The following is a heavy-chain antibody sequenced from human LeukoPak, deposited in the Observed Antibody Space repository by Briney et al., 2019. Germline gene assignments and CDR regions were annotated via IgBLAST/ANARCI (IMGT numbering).Heavy chain of an antibody. CDR1: GFTFSSYA. V-gene: IGHV3-30*02. J-gene: IGHJ4*02. CDR3: AKDQGLKEYFDY. D-gene: IGHD2-21*01. CDR2: VWHDGSNK. Sequence: GGSLRLSCTAPGFTFSSYAIHWIRQAPGKGLEWVALVWHDGSNKYYADSVKGRFTISRDNSKNTLYLQMNSLRAEDTAAYYCAKDQGLKEYFDYWGQGTLVTVPS.